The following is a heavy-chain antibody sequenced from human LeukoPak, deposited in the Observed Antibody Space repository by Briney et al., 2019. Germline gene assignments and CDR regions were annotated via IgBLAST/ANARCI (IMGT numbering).Heavy chain of an antibody. J-gene: IGHJ4*02. D-gene: IGHD2-21*02. CDR1: GYTFPSYP. V-gene: IGHV1-3*03. Sequence: ASVKVSCKASGYTFPSYPMHWVRQAPGQRLEWMGWINAGNGDTKYSQDFQGRVTITRDTSASTAYIKLSSMRSEDMAVYYCARQNPMTDFDYWGQGTLVTVSS. CDR3: ARQNPMTDFDY. CDR2: INAGNGDT.